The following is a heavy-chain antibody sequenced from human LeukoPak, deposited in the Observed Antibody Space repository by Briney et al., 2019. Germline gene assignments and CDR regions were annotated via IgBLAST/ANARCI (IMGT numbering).Heavy chain of an antibody. CDR3: ATDPPWGSTNYEY. V-gene: IGHV3-7*01. CDR1: GFSFRDYC. CDR2: IKHDGRDK. J-gene: IGHJ4*02. D-gene: IGHD3-16*01. Sequence: GGSLRLSCAASGFSFRDYCMTWFRQAPGKGREGVAKIKHDGRDKHYVDSVRGRFTISRDNVKKSMFLQMNSLRVEDTGVSYCATDPPWGSTNYEYWGQGVLVTVSP.